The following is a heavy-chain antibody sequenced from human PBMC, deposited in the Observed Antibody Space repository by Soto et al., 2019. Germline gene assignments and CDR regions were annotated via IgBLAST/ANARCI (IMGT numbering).Heavy chain of an antibody. CDR1: GASISNYY. J-gene: IGHJ5*02. D-gene: IGHD3-16*01. Sequence: QVQLQESGPGLVKPSETLSLTCTVSGASISNYYWSWIRQPPGKRLEWIGYIYYSGSTNYNPSLKSRVTISVDTSKNQFSLKLNSVTAADTAVYYCARQNAAETGGDDWFDPWGQGTLVTVSS. CDR3: ARQNAAETGGDDWFDP. V-gene: IGHV4-59*08. CDR2: IYYSGST.